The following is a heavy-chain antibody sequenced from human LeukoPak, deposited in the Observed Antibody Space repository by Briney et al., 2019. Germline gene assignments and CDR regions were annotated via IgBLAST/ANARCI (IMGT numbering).Heavy chain of an antibody. CDR1: GGSFSGYH. V-gene: IGHV4-34*01. CDR3: ARDPTTVVTTPYYFDF. J-gene: IGHJ4*02. Sequence: PSETLSLTCAVHGGSFSGYHWNWIRQSPGKGLEWIGEINDRGQTNYNPSLESRVTISVDTSKKQFSLKLNSVTAADTAVYHCARDPTTVVTTPYYFDFWGQGTMVTVSS. D-gene: IGHD4-23*01. CDR2: INDRGQT.